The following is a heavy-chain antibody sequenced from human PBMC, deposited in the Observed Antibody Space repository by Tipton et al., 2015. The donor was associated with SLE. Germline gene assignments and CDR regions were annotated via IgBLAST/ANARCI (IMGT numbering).Heavy chain of an antibody. J-gene: IGHJ6*03. CDR2: ISYSGST. CDR3: ARVPFYYYYYMDV. Sequence: TLSLTCTVSSDSMSSYYWSWIRQPPGKGLEWIGYISYSGSTNYNSSLKSRVTISVDTSKNQFSLKLSSVTAADTAVYYCARVPFYYYYYMDVWGKGTTVTVSS. CDR1: SDSMSSYY. V-gene: IGHV4-59*01.